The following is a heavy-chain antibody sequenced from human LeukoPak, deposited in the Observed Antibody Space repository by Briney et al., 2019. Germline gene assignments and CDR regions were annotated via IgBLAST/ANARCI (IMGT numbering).Heavy chain of an antibody. D-gene: IGHD4-11*01. J-gene: IGHJ6*03. CDR3: ARDRTTVNGGYYYMDV. V-gene: IGHV3-53*01. CDR1: GFTFSSYW. Sequence: GGSLRLSCAASGFTFSSYWMGWVRQAPGKGLEWVSVIYSGGSTYYADSVKGRFTISRDNSKNTLYLQMNSLRAEDTAVYYCARDRTTVNGGYYYMDVWGKGTTVTVSS. CDR2: IYSGGST.